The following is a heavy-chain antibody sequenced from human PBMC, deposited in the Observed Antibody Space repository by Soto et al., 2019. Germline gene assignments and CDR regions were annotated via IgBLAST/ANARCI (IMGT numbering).Heavy chain of an antibody. CDR3: ARPHFSSSYYFDY. D-gene: IGHD6-13*01. V-gene: IGHV1-18*01. CDR2: ISGYDGRT. CDR1: GYTFTRYG. Sequence: GASVKVSCKTSGYTFTRYGISWVRQAPGQGLEWMGWISGYDGRTNFAQKVQDRVTMTTDTSTSTVYMELSSLRSEDTAVYYCARPHFSSSYYFDYWG. J-gene: IGHJ4*01.